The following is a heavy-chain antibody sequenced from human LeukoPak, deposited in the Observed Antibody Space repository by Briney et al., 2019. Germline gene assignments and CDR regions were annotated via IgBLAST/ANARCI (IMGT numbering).Heavy chain of an antibody. CDR2: IKPDGSEK. CDR3: ARGGTYWTVS. CDR1: GFVFSASY. V-gene: IGHV3-7*01. J-gene: IGHJ5*01. Sequence: GGSLRLSCAASGFVFSASYMSWVRKAPGKGLEWVATIKPDGSEKYHVDSVSGRFTISRDNTNDSLFLQMNSLRVDDTAVYYCARGGTYWTVSWGQGTLVNVS.